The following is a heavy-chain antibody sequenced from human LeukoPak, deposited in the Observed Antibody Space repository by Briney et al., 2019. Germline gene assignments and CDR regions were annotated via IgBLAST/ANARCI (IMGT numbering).Heavy chain of an antibody. CDR3: ARAVTPVGFDP. J-gene: IGHJ5*02. D-gene: IGHD4-23*01. Sequence: GGSLRLSCAVSGFIVGSSYMSWVRQAPGKGLEWVAIIYGGGDTYYADSVKGRFTISRDDSKNTLYLQMNNLRVEDTAVYYCARAVTPVGFDPWGQGTLVTVSS. V-gene: IGHV3-53*01. CDR1: GFIVGSSY. CDR2: IYGGGDT.